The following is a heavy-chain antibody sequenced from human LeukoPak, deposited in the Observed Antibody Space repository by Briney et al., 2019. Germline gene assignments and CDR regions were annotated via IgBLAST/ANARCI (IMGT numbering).Heavy chain of an antibody. CDR3: AASRAAGGKTDY. CDR2: VYIPGQT. D-gene: IGHD3-16*01. Sequence: GGSLRLSCAVAGSTVTSNHVHWVRQAPGKGLEVVSIVYIPGQTYYPDSVRGRFSIFRDNSKNTVDLQMTSLRVDDTAVYYCAASRAAGGKTDYGGQGTLVTVSA. V-gene: IGHV3-53*01. CDR1: GSTVTSNH. J-gene: IGHJ4*02.